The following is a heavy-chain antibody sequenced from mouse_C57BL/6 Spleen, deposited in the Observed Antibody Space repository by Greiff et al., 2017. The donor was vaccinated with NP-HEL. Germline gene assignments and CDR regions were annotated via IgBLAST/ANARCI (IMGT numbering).Heavy chain of an antibody. Sequence: EVKVVESGGGLVQPGGSMKLSCAASGFTFSDAWMDWVRQSPEKGLEWVAEIRNKANNHATYYAESVKGRFTISRDDSKSSVYLQMNSLRAEDTGIYYCTRAGVTYYFDYWGQGTTLTVSS. J-gene: IGHJ2*01. CDR1: GFTFSDAW. CDR2: IRNKANNHAT. V-gene: IGHV6-6*01. D-gene: IGHD2-3*01. CDR3: TRAGVTYYFDY.